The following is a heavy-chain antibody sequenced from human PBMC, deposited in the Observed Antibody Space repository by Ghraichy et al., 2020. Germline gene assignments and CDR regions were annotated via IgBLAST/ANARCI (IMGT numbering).Heavy chain of an antibody. CDR1: GFTFSAFS. CDR3: VRAEYYGSTSDGIFDF. Sequence: GGSLRLSCAASGFTFSAFSMNWVRQAPGKGLEWVSSITGSSTYIYYADSVKGRFTISRDNAKKSLYLQMNSLRAEDSSVYYCVRAEYYGSTSDGIFDFWGQGTLVTVSS. V-gene: IGHV3-21*01. CDR2: ITGSSTYI. D-gene: IGHD3-10*01. J-gene: IGHJ4*02.